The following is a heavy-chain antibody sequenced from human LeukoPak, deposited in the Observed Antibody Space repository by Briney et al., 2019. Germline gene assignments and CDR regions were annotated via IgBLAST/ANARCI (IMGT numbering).Heavy chain of an antibody. CDR2: IYYSGST. V-gene: IGHV4-61*01. D-gene: IGHD1-26*01. J-gene: IGHJ5*02. CDR1: GGSVSSGSYY. CDR3: ARDQGSGWFDP. Sequence: PSETLSLTCTVSGGSVSSGSYYWSWIRQPPGKGLEWIGYIYYSGSTNYNPSLKSQVTISVDTSKNQFSLKLSSVTAADTAVYYCARDQGSGWFDPWGQGTLVTVSS.